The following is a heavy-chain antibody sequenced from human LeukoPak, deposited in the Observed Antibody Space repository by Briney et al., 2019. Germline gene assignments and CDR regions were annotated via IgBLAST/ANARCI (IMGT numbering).Heavy chain of an antibody. V-gene: IGHV3-53*01. CDR2: IYSGGST. CDR3: AKWRGYSSSSEFDS. Sequence: GGSLRLSCAASEFSVGSNYMTWVRQAPGKGLEWVSLIYSGGSTYYADSVKGRFTISRDNSKNTLFLQMKSLRAEDTAVYYCAKWRGYSSSSEFDSWGQGTLVTVSS. CDR1: EFSVGSNY. D-gene: IGHD6-13*01. J-gene: IGHJ4*02.